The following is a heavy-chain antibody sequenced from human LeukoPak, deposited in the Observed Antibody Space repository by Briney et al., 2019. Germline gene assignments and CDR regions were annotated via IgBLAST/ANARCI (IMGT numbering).Heavy chain of an antibody. Sequence: SETLSLTCTVSGGSISSYYWSWVRQPPGRGLEWIGYIYYSGSTNYNPSLNSRVTISVDTSKNQFSLKLSSVTAADTAVYYCARDRGSSSSGAFDIWGQGTMVTVSS. J-gene: IGHJ3*02. D-gene: IGHD6-6*01. CDR1: GGSISSYY. CDR3: ARDRGSSSSGAFDI. CDR2: IYYSGST. V-gene: IGHV4-59*01.